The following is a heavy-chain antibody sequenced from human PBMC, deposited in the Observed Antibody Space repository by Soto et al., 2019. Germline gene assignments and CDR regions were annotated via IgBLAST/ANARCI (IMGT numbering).Heavy chain of an antibody. CDR2: INAGNGNT. Sequence: ASVKVSCKASGYTFTSYAMHWVRQAPGQRLEWMGWINAGNGNTKYSQKFQGRVTITRDTSASTAYMELSSLRSEDTAVYYCARVWGPDGWYFDLWGRGTLVTVSS. V-gene: IGHV1-3*01. D-gene: IGHD7-27*01. J-gene: IGHJ2*01. CDR1: GYTFTSYA. CDR3: ARVWGPDGWYFDL.